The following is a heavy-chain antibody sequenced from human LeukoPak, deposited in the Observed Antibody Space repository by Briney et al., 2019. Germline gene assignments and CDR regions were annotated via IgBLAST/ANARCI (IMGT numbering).Heavy chain of an antibody. CDR1: RFTLSNYW. V-gene: IGHV3-7*01. CDR3: XRQRGSGCLDY. D-gene: IGHD6-19*01. Sequence: GGSLRLSCAASRFTLSNYWMSWVRQAPGKGLEWVANIRQDGSETYHVDSVKGRFTISRDNAKNSLSLQMNSLRAEDTAVYYCXRQRGSGCLDYWGQGTLVTVSS. CDR2: IRQDGSET. J-gene: IGHJ4*02.